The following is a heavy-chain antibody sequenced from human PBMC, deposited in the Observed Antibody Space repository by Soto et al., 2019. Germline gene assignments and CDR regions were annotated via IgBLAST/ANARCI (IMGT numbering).Heavy chain of an antibody. D-gene: IGHD3-3*01. V-gene: IGHV3-15*01. CDR2: IKSRTDGGTT. J-gene: IGHJ6*02. CDR1: GFTFSDAW. Sequence: EVQLVESGGGLVKPGGSLRLSCAASGFTFSDAWMTWVRQAPGKGLEWVGRIKSRTDGGTTDYAAPVKGRFTISRDDSKNTLYLQMNSLRTEDTAVYYCTTLNYDFWSGLPYYYYGMHVWGQGTTVTVSS. CDR3: TTLNYDFWSGLPYYYYGMHV.